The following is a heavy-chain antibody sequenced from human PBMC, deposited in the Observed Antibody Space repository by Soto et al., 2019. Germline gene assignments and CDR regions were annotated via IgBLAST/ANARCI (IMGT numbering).Heavy chain of an antibody. V-gene: IGHV3-21*06. Sequence: GGSLRLSCAASGFRFSDYSMNWVRQVPGRGLEWVSSISSNSGYTLYTDSVKGRFTISRDNAKSSLYLQMSSLRDEDTAVYYCTRGSYGAYDYWGQGTLVTVSS. J-gene: IGHJ4*02. CDR2: ISSNSGYT. CDR3: TRGSYGAYDY. D-gene: IGHD4-17*01. CDR1: GFRFSDYS.